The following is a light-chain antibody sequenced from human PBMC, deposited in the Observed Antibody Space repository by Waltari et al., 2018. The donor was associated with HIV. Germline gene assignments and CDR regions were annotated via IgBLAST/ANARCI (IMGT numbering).Light chain of an antibody. CDR3: ATWDDGLVRVV. CDR1: SSNIGSNL. CDR2: NDY. Sequence: SVLTQPPSVSGTPGQRVTISFSGSSSNIGSNLVNWYRQLPGMAPQLLIYNDYERPSGVSDRFSGFDSGTSASLAISGLQFDDEADYYCATWDDGLVRVVFGGGTKLTVV. J-gene: IGLJ2*01. V-gene: IGLV1-44*01.